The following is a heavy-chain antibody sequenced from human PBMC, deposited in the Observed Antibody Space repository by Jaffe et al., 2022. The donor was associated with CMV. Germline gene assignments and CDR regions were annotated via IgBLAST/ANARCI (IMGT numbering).Heavy chain of an antibody. J-gene: IGHJ3*01. CDR1: GGSISSYY. V-gene: IGHV4-4*07. CDR3: ARAEEKVESRMGSDAFDL. CDR2: IYSHGVT. Sequence: QVQLQESGPGLVKPSETLSLTCTVSGGSISSYYWSWIRQPAGKGLEWIGRIYSHGVTNYNPSLKSRVTMSVDMSKNHFSLKLSSVTAADTAIYYCARAEEKVESRMGSDAFDLWGQGTMVTVSS. D-gene: IGHD3-10*01.